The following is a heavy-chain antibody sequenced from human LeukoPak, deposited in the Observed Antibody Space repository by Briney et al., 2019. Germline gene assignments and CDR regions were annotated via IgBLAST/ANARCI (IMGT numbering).Heavy chain of an antibody. J-gene: IGHJ4*02. CDR1: GFTFSSYS. CDR3: ATLAGDVVPAAHYFDY. D-gene: IGHD2-2*01. Sequence: TGGSLRLSCAASGFTFSSYSMNWVRQAPGKGLEWVSYISGSSSTIYYADSVRGRFTISRDNTRNSLYLQMNSLKAEDTAVYYCATLAGDVVPAAHYFDYWGQGTLVTVSS. CDR2: ISGSSSTI. V-gene: IGHV3-48*01.